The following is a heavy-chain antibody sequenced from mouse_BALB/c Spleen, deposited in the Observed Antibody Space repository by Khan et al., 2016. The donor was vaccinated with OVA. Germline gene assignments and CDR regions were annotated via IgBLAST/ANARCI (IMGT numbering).Heavy chain of an antibody. J-gene: IGHJ3*01. V-gene: IGHV5-12*02. D-gene: IGHD1-1*02. CDR1: GFTFTDYY. CDR2: ISNCGTTP. Sequence: EVELVESGGGFMQPGGSLTLSCATSGFTFTDYYMYWVRQTPEKRLEWVAYISNCGTTPYYSDTVRGRFTISRDNAKNTLYLQMSSLQSEDTALYYCAREGDGGGFAYWGQGTLVTVSA. CDR3: AREGDGGGFAY.